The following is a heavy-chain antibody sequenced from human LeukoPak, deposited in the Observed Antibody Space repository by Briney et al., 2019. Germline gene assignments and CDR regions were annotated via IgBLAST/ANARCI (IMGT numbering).Heavy chain of an antibody. J-gene: IGHJ4*02. CDR2: INVGGTT. CDR1: GGSFSGYY. V-gene: IGHV4-34*01. Sequence: SETLSLTCAVYGGSFSGYYWSWIRQPPGKGLEWIGEINVGGTTHYNPSLKSRVTISLEASQNRFSLRLSSVTAADTAVYYCARRMIRGRPFDYWGQGTLVTVSS. CDR3: ARRMIRGRPFDY. D-gene: IGHD3-10*01.